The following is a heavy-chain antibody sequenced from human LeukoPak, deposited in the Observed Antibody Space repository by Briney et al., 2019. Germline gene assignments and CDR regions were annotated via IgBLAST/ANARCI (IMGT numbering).Heavy chain of an antibody. Sequence: ASVKASCKVSGYTLTELSMHWVRQAPGKGLEWMGGFDPEDGETIYAQKFQGRVTMTEDTSADTAYMELSSLRSEDTAVYYCATGPIVAGYCSSTSCPPWFDPWGQGTLVTVSS. J-gene: IGHJ5*02. D-gene: IGHD2-2*01. CDR3: ATGPIVAGYCSSTSCPPWFDP. CDR2: FDPEDGET. CDR1: GYTLTELS. V-gene: IGHV1-24*01.